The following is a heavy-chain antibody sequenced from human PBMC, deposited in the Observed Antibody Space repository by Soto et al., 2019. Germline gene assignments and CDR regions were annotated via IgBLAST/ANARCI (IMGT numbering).Heavy chain of an antibody. Sequence: PGGSLRLSCAASGFTFSSYAMSWVRQTPGTGLEWVSAISGSGDSTYYADSAKGRFTISRDNSKNTLYLQMTGLRAEDTAVYYCVKEITLFAVVIPSAHDFYYGVDVWGQGTTVTVSS. CDR3: VKEITLFAVVIPSAHDFYYGVDV. D-gene: IGHD3-3*01. J-gene: IGHJ6*02. CDR1: GFTFSSYA. CDR2: ISGSGDST. V-gene: IGHV3-23*01.